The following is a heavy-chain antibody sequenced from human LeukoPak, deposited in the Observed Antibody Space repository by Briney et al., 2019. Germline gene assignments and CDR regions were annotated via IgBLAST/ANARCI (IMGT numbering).Heavy chain of an antibody. Sequence: PGGSLRLSCAVSGITFSSYWMHWVRQDPGRGLLWVSRINTQGTYTNYADSVKGRFTISRDNAKNTLYLQMNSLRDEDTAVYYCATRYYYDSSGHDDAFDIWGQGTMVTVSS. CDR3: ATRYYYDSSGHDDAFDI. CDR2: INTQGTYT. CDR1: GITFSSYW. J-gene: IGHJ3*02. V-gene: IGHV3-74*01. D-gene: IGHD3-22*01.